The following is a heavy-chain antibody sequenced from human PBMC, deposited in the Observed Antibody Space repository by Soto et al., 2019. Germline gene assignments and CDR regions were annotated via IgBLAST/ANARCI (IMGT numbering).Heavy chain of an antibody. Sequence: PSETLSLTCTVSGGSISGYYWSWIRQPPGKRLEWIGYIYYTGSTNYNPSLRSRVTISIDTSKNQFSLKLSSVTAADTAVYYCARGTAFYDILTGYYMKNWFDPWGQGTLVTVSS. CDR2: IYYTGST. CDR1: GGSISGYY. J-gene: IGHJ5*02. V-gene: IGHV4-59*12. CDR3: ARGTAFYDILTGYYMKNWFDP. D-gene: IGHD3-9*01.